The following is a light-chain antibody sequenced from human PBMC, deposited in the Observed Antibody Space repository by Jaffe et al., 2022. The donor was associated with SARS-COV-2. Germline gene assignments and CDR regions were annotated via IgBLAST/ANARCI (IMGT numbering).Light chain of an antibody. Sequence: DIQLTQSPSFLSASVGDRVTITCRASQDISSYLAWYQQKPGTAPKLLIFAASTLQSGVPSRFSGSGSGTEFTLTISSLQPEDFATYCCQQFSDYPRTFGQGTKVEIK. CDR1: QDISSY. J-gene: IGKJ1*01. CDR2: AAS. CDR3: QQFSDYPRT. V-gene: IGKV1-9*01.